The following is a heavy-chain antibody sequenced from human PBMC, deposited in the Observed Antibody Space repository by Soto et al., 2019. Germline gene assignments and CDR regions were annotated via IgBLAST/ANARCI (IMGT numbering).Heavy chain of an antibody. CDR2: ISAYNGNT. D-gene: IGHD2-2*01. CDR1: GYTFTSYG. V-gene: IGHV1-18*04. J-gene: IGHJ4*02. Sequence: ASVKVSCKASGYTFTSYGISWVRQAPGQGLEWMGWISAYNGNTNYAQKLQDRVTMTTDTSTSTAYMEVRSLRSDDTAVYYCARDLDWRRYHELSYWGQGTLVTVSS. CDR3: ARDLDWRRYHELSY.